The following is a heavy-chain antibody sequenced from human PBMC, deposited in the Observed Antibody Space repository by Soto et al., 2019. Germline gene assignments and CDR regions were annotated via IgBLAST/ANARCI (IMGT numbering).Heavy chain of an antibody. V-gene: IGHV4-4*02. J-gene: IGHJ4*02. CDR1: GGSINSRYW. CDR3: ARDQNGSGNYYTRYFDD. D-gene: IGHD3-10*01. Sequence: SETLSLTCAVSGGSINSRYWWSWVRQSPGKGLEWIGEIYHSGSTNYNPSLKSRVTISVDKSKNQFSLNLSSVTAADTAVYYCARDQNGSGNYYTRYFDDWGKGTLVT. CDR2: IYHSGST.